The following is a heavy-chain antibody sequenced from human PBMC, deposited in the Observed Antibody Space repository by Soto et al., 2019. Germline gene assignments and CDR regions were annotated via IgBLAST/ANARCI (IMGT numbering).Heavy chain of an antibody. CDR1: GYTLTTYD. CDR2: ISGYNGNT. D-gene: IGHD6-19*01. V-gene: IGHV1-18*01. Sequence: ASVKVSCKASGYTLTTYDISWVRQAPGQGLECMGWISGYNGNTNYAQKFRGRVTMTTDTSTSTAYMELRSLRSDDTAVYYCARPIAVAGGTYFDPWGQGTLVTVSS. CDR3: ARPIAVAGGTYFDP. J-gene: IGHJ5*02.